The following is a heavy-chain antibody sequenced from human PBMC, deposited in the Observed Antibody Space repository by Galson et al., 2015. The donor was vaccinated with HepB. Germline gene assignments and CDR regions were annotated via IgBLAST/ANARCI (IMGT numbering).Heavy chain of an antibody. CDR3: ITTSTDYGDSRFDY. CDR1: GFTFNKAW. J-gene: IGHJ4*02. CDR2: ILSKTDGGTL. Sequence: SLRLSCAASGFTFNKAWMTWVRQAPGKGLEWIGRILSKTDGGTLDYAAPVKGRFTISRDDSKNTLYLQMDSLKTEDTAVYYCITTSTDYGDSRFDYWGQGTLVTVSS. D-gene: IGHD4-17*01. V-gene: IGHV3-15*01.